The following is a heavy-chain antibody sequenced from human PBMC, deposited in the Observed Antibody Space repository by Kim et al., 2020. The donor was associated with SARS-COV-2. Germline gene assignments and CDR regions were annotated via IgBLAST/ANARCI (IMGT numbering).Heavy chain of an antibody. CDR1: GGSISSYY. J-gene: IGHJ6*02. D-gene: IGHD4-17*01. V-gene: IGHV4-59*08. CDR3: ARHFGYGAPQWYGMDV. CDR2: IYYSGST. Sequence: SETLSLTCTVSGGSISSYYWSWIRQPPGKGLEWIGYIYYSGSTNYNPSLKSRVTISVDTSKNQFSLKLSSVTAADTAVYYCARHFGYGAPQWYGMDVWGQGTTVTVSS.